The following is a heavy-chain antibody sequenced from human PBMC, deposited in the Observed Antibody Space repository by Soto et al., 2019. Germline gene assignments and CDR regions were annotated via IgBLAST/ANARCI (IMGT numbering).Heavy chain of an antibody. V-gene: IGHV3-23*01. CDR3: ARDPPATRHGMDV. CDR2: ISPNGQGI. J-gene: IGHJ6*02. Sequence: PGGSLRLSCGVSGFTVTSNGVSWVRQAPGKGPEWVSAISPNGQGIWYADSVKGRFTISRDISRNTVFLQMDSLRAEDTAVYYCARDPPATRHGMDVWGQGTMVTV. CDR1: GFTVTSNG.